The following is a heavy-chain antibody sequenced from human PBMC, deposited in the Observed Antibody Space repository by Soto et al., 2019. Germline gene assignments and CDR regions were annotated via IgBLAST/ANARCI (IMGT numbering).Heavy chain of an antibody. CDR3: AREGRWELPVDY. Sequence: PSETLSLTCAVYGGSFSGYYWSWIRQPPGKGLEWIGEINHSGSTNYNPSLKSRVTISVDTSKNQFSLKLSSVTAADTAVYYCAREGRWELPVDYWGRGTLVTVSS. J-gene: IGHJ4*02. D-gene: IGHD1-26*01. CDR1: GGSFSGYY. V-gene: IGHV4-34*01. CDR2: INHSGST.